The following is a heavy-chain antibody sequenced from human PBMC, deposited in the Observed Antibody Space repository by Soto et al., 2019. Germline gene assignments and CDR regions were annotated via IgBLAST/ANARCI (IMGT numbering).Heavy chain of an antibody. Sequence: SEALALIRTIPGGSITRDGYSWSSVRHTRGKGIGWISYINQSGRSYYNPFLNGRVTTTVEKYMNLFCLKVNSLAAADRAVYYCGRDSYTAAGFGMDVWGKGTTVTVSS. CDR2: INQSGRS. D-gene: IGHD5-18*01. CDR3: GRDSYTAAGFGMDV. CDR1: GGSITRDGYS. J-gene: IGHJ6*04. V-gene: IGHV4-30-2*01.